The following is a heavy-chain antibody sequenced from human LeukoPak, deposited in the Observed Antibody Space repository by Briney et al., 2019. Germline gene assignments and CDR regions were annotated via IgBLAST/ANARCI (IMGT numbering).Heavy chain of an antibody. CDR1: GGSISSSSYY. V-gene: IGHV4-39*01. D-gene: IGHD3-3*01. CDR2: IYYSGST. Sequence: SETLSLTCTVSGGSISSSSYYWGWIRQPPGKGLERIGSIYYSGSTYYNPSLKSRVTISVDTSKSQFSLRLTPVTAADTAVYYCARHVRFLEWLSSYYFDYWGQGTLVTVSS. J-gene: IGHJ4*02. CDR3: ARHVRFLEWLSSYYFDY.